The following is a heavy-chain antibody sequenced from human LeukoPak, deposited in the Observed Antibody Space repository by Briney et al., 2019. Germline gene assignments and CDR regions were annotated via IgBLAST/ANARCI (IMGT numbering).Heavy chain of an antibody. D-gene: IGHD3-3*01. CDR2: TSSSDAGT. V-gene: IGHV3-23*01. J-gene: IGHJ5*02. CDR3: ARHDWFDP. CDR1: GFTLNNYA. Sequence: PGGSLRLSCAASGFTLNNYAMSWVRQAPGKGLEWVSATSSSDAGTYHADSVRGRFTISRDNSKNTLYLQMNSLRAEDAAVYYCARHDWFDPWGQGTLVTVSS.